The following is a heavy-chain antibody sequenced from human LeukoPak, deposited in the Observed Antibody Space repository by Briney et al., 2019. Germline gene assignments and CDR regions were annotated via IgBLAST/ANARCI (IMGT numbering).Heavy chain of an antibody. J-gene: IGHJ4*02. CDR3: ARVYVEYQLRVFDY. Sequence: SETLSLTCTVSGYSISSGYYWGWIRQPPGQGLEWIGSIYHSGSTYYNPSLESRVTISVDTSKNQFSLKLSSVTAADTAVYYCARVYVEYQLRVFDYWGQGTLVTVSS. CDR1: GYSISSGYY. CDR2: IYHSGST. V-gene: IGHV4-38-2*02. D-gene: IGHD2-2*01.